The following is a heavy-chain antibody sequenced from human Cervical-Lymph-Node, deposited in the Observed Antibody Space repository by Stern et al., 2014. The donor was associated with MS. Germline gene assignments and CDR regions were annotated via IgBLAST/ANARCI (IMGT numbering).Heavy chain of an antibody. CDR2: ISSGSSYI. Sequence: EVQLVESGGGLVKPGGSLRLSCAASGFVLSDYSMNWDRQAPGKGLEWVSSISSGSSYIYYADSVKGRFTISRDNANNFLFLQMDSLRGDDTATYYCARDGEDIAQLPEMLWQGDWFDRWGQGTLVTVSS. CDR3: ARDGEDIAQLPEMLWQGDWFDR. D-gene: IGHD2-15*01. V-gene: IGHV3-21*01. CDR1: GFVLSDYS. J-gene: IGHJ5*02.